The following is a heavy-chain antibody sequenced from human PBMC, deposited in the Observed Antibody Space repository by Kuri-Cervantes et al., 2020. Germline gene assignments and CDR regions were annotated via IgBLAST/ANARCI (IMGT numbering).Heavy chain of an antibody. CDR1: GFTFSSYW. CDR3: AREAPGSSSYVFDY. CDR2: IKSKTDGGTT. D-gene: IGHD2-15*01. J-gene: IGHJ4*02. Sequence: GGSLRLSCVASGFTFSSYWMNWVRQAPGKGLEWVGRIKSKTDGGTTDYAAPVKGRFTISRDDSKNTLYLQMNSLRAEDTAVYYCAREAPGSSSYVFDYWGQGTLVTVSS. V-gene: IGHV3-15*01.